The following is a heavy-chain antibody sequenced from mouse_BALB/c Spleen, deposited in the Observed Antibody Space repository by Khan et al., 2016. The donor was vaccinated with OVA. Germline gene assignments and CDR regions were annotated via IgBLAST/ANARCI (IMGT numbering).Heavy chain of an antibody. CDR1: GYSFTDYT. J-gene: IGHJ3*01. V-gene: IGHV1-26*01. CDR3: ARGKYYGSNSWFAY. Sequence: VQLQQSGPELVKPGASMKISCKASGYSFTDYTMNWVKQSHGKNLEWIGLINPYNGYTSYNQKFKGKATLTVDKSSSTAYMELLSLTFEASAVYYCARGKYYGSNSWFAYWGQGTLVTVSA. CDR2: INPYNGYT. D-gene: IGHD1-1*01.